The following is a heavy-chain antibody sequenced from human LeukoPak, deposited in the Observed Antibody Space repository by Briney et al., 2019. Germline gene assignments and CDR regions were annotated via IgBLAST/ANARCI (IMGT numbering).Heavy chain of an antibody. Sequence: SVKVSCKASGYTFTSYAISWVRQAPGQGLEWMGGIIPIFGTANYAQKFQGRVTITADKSTSTAYMELSSLRSEDTAVYYCARAMVATAPYYFDYWGQGTLVTVSS. J-gene: IGHJ4*02. V-gene: IGHV1-69*06. CDR2: IIPIFGTA. CDR3: ARAMVATAPYYFDY. CDR1: GYTFTSYA. D-gene: IGHD5-18*01.